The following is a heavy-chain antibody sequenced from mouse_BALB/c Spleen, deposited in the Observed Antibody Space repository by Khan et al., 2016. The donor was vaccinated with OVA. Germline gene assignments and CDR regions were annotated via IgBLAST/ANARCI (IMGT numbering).Heavy chain of an antibody. CDR3: SRELVTTVGATPFAY. D-gene: IGHD1-1*01. CDR1: GFTFSNYA. J-gene: IGHJ3*01. V-gene: IGHV5-9-3*01. CDR2: ISSGGSYT. Sequence: EVELVESGGGLVKPGGSLKLSCAASGFTFSNYAMSWVRQTPEKRLEWVATISSGGSYTYYPDSVKGRFTISRDNAKHTLYLQMSSLRSEDTAIYDCSRELVTTVGATPFAYWGQGTLVTVAA.